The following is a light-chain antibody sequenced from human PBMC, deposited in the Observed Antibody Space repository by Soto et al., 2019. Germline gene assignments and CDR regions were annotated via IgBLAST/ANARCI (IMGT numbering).Light chain of an antibody. CDR3: QTCDTGIRV. J-gene: IGLJ2*01. CDR2: LNSDGSH. Sequence: QLVLTQSHSASASLGASVKLTCTLSSGHSNYVIAWHQQQPEKGPRYLMKLNSDGSHSKGDGIPDRFSGSSSGAERYLTISSLQSEDEADYYCQTCDTGIRVFGGGTKLTVL. V-gene: IGLV4-69*01. CDR1: SGHSNYV.